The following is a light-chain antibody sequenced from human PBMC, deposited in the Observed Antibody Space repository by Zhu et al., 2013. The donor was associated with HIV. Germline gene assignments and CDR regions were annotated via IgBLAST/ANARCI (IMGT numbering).Light chain of an antibody. Sequence: SYELTQPPSVSVSPGQTASITCSGDKLGDKYACWYQQKPGQSPVLVIYQDSKRPSGIPERFSGSNSGNTATLTISGTQAMDEADYYCQAWDSSTYVFGTGTTVSVL. CDR1: KLGDKY. CDR2: QDS. J-gene: IGLJ1*01. CDR3: QAWDSSTYV. V-gene: IGLV3-1*01.